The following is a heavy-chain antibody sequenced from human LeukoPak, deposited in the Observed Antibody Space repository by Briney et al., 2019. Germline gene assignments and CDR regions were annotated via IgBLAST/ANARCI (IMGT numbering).Heavy chain of an antibody. D-gene: IGHD3-22*01. CDR1: GGTFSSYA. Sequence: AASVKVSCKASGGTFSSYAISWVRQAPGQGLEWMGRIIPIFGTANYAQKFQGRVTITTDESTSTAYMELSSLRSEDTAVYYCVSAAPHDYYGTAYSIAYGGQGTLVTVSS. J-gene: IGHJ4*02. V-gene: IGHV1-69*05. CDR2: IIPIFGTA. CDR3: VSAAPHDYYGTAYSIAY.